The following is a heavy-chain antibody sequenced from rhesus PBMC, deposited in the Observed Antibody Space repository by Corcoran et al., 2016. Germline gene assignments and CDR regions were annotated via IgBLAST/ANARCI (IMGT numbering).Heavy chain of an antibody. CDR3: ARVFGLVSPLAFDY. V-gene: IGHV4-81*01. CDR2: IDVNIAGT. Sequence: QVQLQESGPGLVKPSETLSLTCAVSGGSIGGYYWSWIRQAPGKGLEWIGNIDVNIAGTNYNPSLKSRVTISKDASKNQFSLKLSSVTSADTAVYYCARVFGLVSPLAFDYWGQGVLVTGSS. D-gene: IGHD3-3*01. J-gene: IGHJ4*01. CDR1: GGSIGGYY.